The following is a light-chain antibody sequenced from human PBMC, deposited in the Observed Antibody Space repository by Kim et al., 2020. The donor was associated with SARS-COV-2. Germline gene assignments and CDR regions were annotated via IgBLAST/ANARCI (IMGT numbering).Light chain of an antibody. V-gene: IGLV2-8*01. J-gene: IGLJ1*01. Sequence: PGQSVTIPCTVSSSDIGAYENVSWYQQHPGKAPKLMISQVSKRSSGVPDRFSGSKSGNTASLTVSGLQAEDEADYYCCSYARTSYVFGTGTKVTVL. CDR1: SSDIGAYEN. CDR2: QVS. CDR3: CSYARTSYV.